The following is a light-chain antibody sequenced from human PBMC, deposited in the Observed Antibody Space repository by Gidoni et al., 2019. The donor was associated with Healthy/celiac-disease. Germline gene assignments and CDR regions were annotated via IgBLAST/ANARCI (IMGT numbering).Light chain of an antibody. J-gene: IGKJ1*01. CDR2: RAS. V-gene: IGKV4-1*01. CDR1: QSVLDSSNNKSY. Sequence: DIVMIQSPDSLAVSLGERATINRKTSQSVLDSSNNKSYLAWYQQKPGQPPRLLIYRASTRESGVPDRFSGSGSGTDFTLTISSLQAEDVAVYYCQQYYSTPPTFGQGTKVEIK. CDR3: QQYYSTPPT.